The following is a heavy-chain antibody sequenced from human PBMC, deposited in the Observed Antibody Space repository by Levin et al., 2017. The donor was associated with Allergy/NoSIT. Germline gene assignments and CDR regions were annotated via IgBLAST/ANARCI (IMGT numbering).Heavy chain of an antibody. CDR2: IYPGDSDT. Sequence: GESLKISCKGSGYSFTSYWIGWVRQMPGKGLEWMGIIYPGDSDTRYSPSFQGQVTISADKSISTAYLQWSSLKASDTAMYYCARIHDILTGYAAPDWYFDLWGRGTLVTVSS. V-gene: IGHV5-51*01. J-gene: IGHJ2*01. CDR1: GYSFTSYW. D-gene: IGHD3-9*01. CDR3: ARIHDILTGYAAPDWYFDL.